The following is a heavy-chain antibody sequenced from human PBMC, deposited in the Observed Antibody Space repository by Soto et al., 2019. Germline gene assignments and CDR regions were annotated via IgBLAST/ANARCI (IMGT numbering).Heavy chain of an antibody. D-gene: IGHD3-22*01. CDR2: ISAGAVAT. J-gene: IGHJ4*02. V-gene: IGHV3-23*01. CDR1: GFTFSYYA. Sequence: GGSLRLSCAASGFTFSYYAMSWVRQAPGKGLEWVSAISAGAVATNYADSVKGRFTISRDNSKNTLYLQMNSLRAEDTAVYYCAKGRESSGSYRPFDYWGQGALVTVSS. CDR3: AKGRESSGSYRPFDY.